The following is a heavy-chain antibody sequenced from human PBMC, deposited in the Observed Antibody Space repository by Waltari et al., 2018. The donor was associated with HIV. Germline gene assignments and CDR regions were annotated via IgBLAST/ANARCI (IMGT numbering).Heavy chain of an antibody. Sequence: QLQLQESGPGLVKPSETLSLTCTVSGGPISSSSYYWGWIRQPPGKGLEWIGSIYYSGSTYYNPSLKSRVTISVDTSKNQFSLKLSSVTAADTAVYYCARHYYYDSSGRFDYWGQGTLVTVSS. CDR1: GGPISSSSYY. CDR2: IYYSGST. D-gene: IGHD3-22*01. CDR3: ARHYYYDSSGRFDY. V-gene: IGHV4-39*01. J-gene: IGHJ4*02.